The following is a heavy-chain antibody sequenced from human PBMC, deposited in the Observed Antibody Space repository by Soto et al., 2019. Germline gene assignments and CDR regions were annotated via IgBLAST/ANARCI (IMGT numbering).Heavy chain of an antibody. CDR3: ARARGEIRGYSYGNTGVPYCYYGMDV. CDR2: IYSGGST. CDR1: GFTVSSNY. D-gene: IGHD5-18*01. Sequence: VQLVESGGGLVQPGGSLRLSCVASGFTVSSNYMSWVRQAPGKGLGWVPIIYSGGSTSYADSVKASFTISRDNSKSTLYLQMNSLRAEDTAVYYCARARGEIRGYSYGNTGVPYCYYGMDVWGQGTKVTVSS. V-gene: IGHV3-66*01. J-gene: IGHJ6*02.